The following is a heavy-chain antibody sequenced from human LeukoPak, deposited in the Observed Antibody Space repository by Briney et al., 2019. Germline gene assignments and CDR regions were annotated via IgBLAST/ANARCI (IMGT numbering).Heavy chain of an antibody. V-gene: IGHV3-23*01. CDR3: AKWSHRYDYVWGSYRQDYGMDV. Sequence: GGSLRLSCAASGFTFSSYAMSWVRQAPGKGREWVSAISGSGGSTYYADAVKGRFTISRDNSKNTLYLQMNSLRAEDTAVYSCAKWSHRYDYVWGSYRQDYGMDVWGQGTTVTVSS. J-gene: IGHJ6*02. D-gene: IGHD3-16*02. CDR1: GFTFSSYA. CDR2: ISGSGGST.